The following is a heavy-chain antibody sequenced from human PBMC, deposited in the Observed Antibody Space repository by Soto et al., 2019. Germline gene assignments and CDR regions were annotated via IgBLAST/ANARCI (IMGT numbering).Heavy chain of an antibody. CDR3: ATLYYYGSSGYLVNAFDI. V-gene: IGHV3-48*02. Sequence: LRLSCAASGFTFSSYSMNWVRQAPGKGLEWVSYISSSSSTIYYADSVKGRFTISRDNAKNSLYLQMNSLRDEDTAVYYCATLYYYGSSGYLVNAFDIWGQGTMVTVSS. CDR2: ISSSSSTI. J-gene: IGHJ3*02. D-gene: IGHD3-22*01. CDR1: GFTFSSYS.